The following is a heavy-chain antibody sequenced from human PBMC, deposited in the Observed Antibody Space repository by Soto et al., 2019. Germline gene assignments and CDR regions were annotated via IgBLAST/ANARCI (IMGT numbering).Heavy chain of an antibody. Sequence: QVQLVESGGGVVQPGRSLRLSCAASGFTFSSYGMHWVRQAPGKGLEWVAVIWYDGSNKYYADSVKGRFTISRDNSKNXMDLQMNSLRAEDTAVYYCARDRGVTTSRDWYFDLWGRGTLVTVSS. J-gene: IGHJ2*01. V-gene: IGHV3-33*01. CDR1: GFTFSSYG. CDR3: ARDRGVTTSRDWYFDL. D-gene: IGHD4-17*01. CDR2: IWYDGSNK.